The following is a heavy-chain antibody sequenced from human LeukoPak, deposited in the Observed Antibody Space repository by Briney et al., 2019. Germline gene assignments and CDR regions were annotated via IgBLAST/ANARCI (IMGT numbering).Heavy chain of an antibody. CDR3: ARESLTWLQSRTSWFDP. Sequence: SETLSLTCTVTGGFISSYYWSWIRQPPGKGLEWIGYIYYSGYTNYNPSLKSRVTISVDTSKNQFSLRLSSVTAAGTAVYYCARESLTWLQSRTSWFDPWGQGTLVTVSS. CDR1: GGFISSYY. V-gene: IGHV4-59*12. D-gene: IGHD5-24*01. J-gene: IGHJ5*02. CDR2: IYYSGYT.